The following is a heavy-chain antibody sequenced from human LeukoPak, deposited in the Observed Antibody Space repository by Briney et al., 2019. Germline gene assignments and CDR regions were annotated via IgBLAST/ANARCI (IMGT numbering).Heavy chain of an antibody. J-gene: IGHJ2*01. CDR2: IYTSGST. Sequence: PSQTLSLTCSVSGDSISSGRFYWSWIRQPAGKGLQWIGHIYTSGSTNYNPSLKSRVTISVDTSKKQFSLKLTSVTAADTAVYFCARYRGSGIYWYFDLWGRGTLVAVSS. D-gene: IGHD2-15*01. CDR1: GDSISSGRFY. CDR3: ARYRGSGIYWYFDL. V-gene: IGHV4-61*09.